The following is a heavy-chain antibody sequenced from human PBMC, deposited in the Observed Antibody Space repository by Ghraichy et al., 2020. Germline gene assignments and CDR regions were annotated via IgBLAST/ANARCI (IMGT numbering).Heavy chain of an antibody. CDR2: ISVTGACK. D-gene: IGHD2-15*01. V-gene: IGHV3-23*01. J-gene: IGHJ5*02. CDR3: AKGGGGNWFVP. CDR1: GFSFSSYD. Sequence: GGSLRLSCAASGFSFSSYDMSWVRQAPGKGLEWVSSISVTGACKNYADSVKGRFIISRDNSKNTLYLQMNSLGAEDTAVYYCAKGGGGNWFVPWGQGTLVTVCS.